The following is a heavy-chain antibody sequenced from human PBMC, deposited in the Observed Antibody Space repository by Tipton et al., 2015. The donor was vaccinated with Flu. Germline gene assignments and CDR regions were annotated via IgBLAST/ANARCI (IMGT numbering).Heavy chain of an antibody. Sequence: SLRLSCTASGFTFNNYWMHWVRQAPGKGLEWVANIKQDGSEKYYVDSVKGRFTISRDNAKNSLYLQMDSLRAEDTAVYFCARAVGSLSSYWGQGTLVTVSS. J-gene: IGHJ4*02. CDR3: ARAVGSLSSY. V-gene: IGHV3-7*01. CDR2: IKQDGSEK. D-gene: IGHD3-10*01. CDR1: GFTFNNYW.